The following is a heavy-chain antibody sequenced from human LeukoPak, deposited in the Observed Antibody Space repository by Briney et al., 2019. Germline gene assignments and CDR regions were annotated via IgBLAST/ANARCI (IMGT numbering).Heavy chain of an antibody. J-gene: IGHJ4*02. CDR3: VRDGVRAPPLDY. CDR2: IKVGGGSI. Sequence: GGSLRLSCVASGFTFSNHWMHWVRQTQGKGLVWVGCIKVGGGSISQADAVTGRFTISRDNAKNTLYLQMNNLRAEYTGVYYCVRDGVRAPPLDYWGEGILVTVSS. CDR1: GFTFSNHW. D-gene: IGHD1-26*01. V-gene: IGHV3-74*01.